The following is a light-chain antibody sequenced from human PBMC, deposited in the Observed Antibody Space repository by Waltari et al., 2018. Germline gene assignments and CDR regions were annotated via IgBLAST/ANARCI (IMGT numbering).Light chain of an antibody. CDR1: SSDVGGYNY. CDR2: DVS. V-gene: IGLV2-14*03. Sequence: QSALTQPAPVSGPPGQSIAISCTGTSSDVGGYNYFSWYQQHPGKAPKLMIYDVSNRPSGVSNRFSGSKSGNTASLTISGLQAEDEADYYCSSYTSSSSVVFGGGTKLTVL. J-gene: IGLJ2*01. CDR3: SSYTSSSSVV.